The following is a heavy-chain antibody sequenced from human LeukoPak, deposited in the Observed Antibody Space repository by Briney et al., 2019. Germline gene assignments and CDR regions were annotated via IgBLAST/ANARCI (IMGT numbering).Heavy chain of an antibody. J-gene: IGHJ6*04. CDR2: ISSSGSTI. CDR3: ARDPGRDDFYGMDV. CDR1: GFTFSSYE. V-gene: IGHV3-48*03. Sequence: GGSLRLSCAASGFTFSSYEMNWVRQAPGKGLEWVSYISSSGSTIYYADSVKGRFTISRDNAKNSLYLQMNSLRAEDTAVYYCARDPGRDDFYGMDVWGKGTTVTVSS.